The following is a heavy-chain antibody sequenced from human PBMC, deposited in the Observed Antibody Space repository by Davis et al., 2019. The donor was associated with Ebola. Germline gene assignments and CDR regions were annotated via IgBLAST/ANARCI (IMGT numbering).Heavy chain of an antibody. CDR1: GFIVSNSY. Sequence: GESLKTSCAASGFIVSNSYMSWVRQAPGKGLEWVSILYSGGTTYYGPSVKGRFTISRDNSKNTLYFQMDSLRAEDTAVYYCARATGSPPHYYAMDVWGRGTTVIVSS. D-gene: IGHD3-9*01. CDR3: ARATGSPPHYYAMDV. J-gene: IGHJ6*02. V-gene: IGHV3-53*01. CDR2: LYSGGTT.